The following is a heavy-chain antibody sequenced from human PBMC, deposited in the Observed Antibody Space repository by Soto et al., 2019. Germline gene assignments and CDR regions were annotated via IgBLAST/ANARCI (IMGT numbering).Heavy chain of an antibody. V-gene: IGHV4-34*01. CDR3: ARDLDGSYLDP. J-gene: IGHJ5*02. Sequence: SETLSLTCAGYGETFSGYIWTWIRQTPGKGLQWIGQINHSGSASYNPSLKSRVTISVHTSNSQFSLELSSVTAADTAVYYCARDLDGSYLDPWGQGIQVTVSS. CDR1: GETFSGYI. D-gene: IGHD1-26*01. CDR2: INHSGSA.